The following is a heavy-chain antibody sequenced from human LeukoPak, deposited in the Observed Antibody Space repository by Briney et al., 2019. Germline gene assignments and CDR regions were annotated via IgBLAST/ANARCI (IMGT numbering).Heavy chain of an antibody. CDR1: GYRFTTYW. CDR3: ARRHTQNFDY. D-gene: IGHD2-15*01. V-gene: IGHV5-51*01. CDR2: IYPGDSET. Sequence: GESLKISCTGSGYRFTTYWIAWVRQMPGKGLEWMGIIYPGDSETKYSPSFQGHVTISVDKSINTASLQWTTLKASDTAIYFCARRHTQNFDYWGQGSLVTVFS. J-gene: IGHJ4*02.